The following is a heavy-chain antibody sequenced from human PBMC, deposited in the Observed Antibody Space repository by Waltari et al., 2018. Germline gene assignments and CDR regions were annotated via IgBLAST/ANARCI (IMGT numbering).Heavy chain of an antibody. D-gene: IGHD6-19*01. J-gene: IGHJ5*02. Sequence: QVQLQESGPGLVKPSETLSLTCTVSGGSISSYYWSWIRQPPGKGLEWIGYIHYSGSTNYNPSLKSRVTISVDTSKNQFSLRLSSVTAADTAVYHCARDPNGWNWFDPWGQGTLVTVSS. V-gene: IGHV4-59*01. CDR2: IHYSGST. CDR3: ARDPNGWNWFDP. CDR1: GGSISSYY.